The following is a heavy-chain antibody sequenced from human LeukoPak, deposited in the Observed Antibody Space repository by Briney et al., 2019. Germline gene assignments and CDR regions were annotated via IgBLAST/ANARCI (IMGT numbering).Heavy chain of an antibody. Sequence: GGSLRLSCAASGFTFSDYYMSWVRQAPGKGLEWVANIKPDGSEKNYVDSVKGRFTISKDNAKDSLFLQLNSLRAEDTALYYCARYGVTAGLDYWGQGTLVTVSS. CDR1: GFTFSDYY. D-gene: IGHD5-18*01. J-gene: IGHJ4*02. CDR3: ARYGVTAGLDY. V-gene: IGHV3-7*01. CDR2: IKPDGSEK.